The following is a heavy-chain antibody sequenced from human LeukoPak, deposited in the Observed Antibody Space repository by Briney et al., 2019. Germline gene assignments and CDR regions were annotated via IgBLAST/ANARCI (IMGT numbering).Heavy chain of an antibody. J-gene: IGHJ5*02. CDR3: ARDRRIAVSANWFDP. CDR1: GGFISSSSYY. CDR2: IYYSGST. V-gene: IGHV4-39*07. Sequence: SETLSLTCTVSGGFISSSSYYWGWIRQPPGKGLEWIGSIYYSGSTYYSPSLKSRVTISVDTSKNQFSLKLSSVTAADTAVYYCARDRRIAVSANWFDPWGQGTLVTVSS. D-gene: IGHD6-19*01.